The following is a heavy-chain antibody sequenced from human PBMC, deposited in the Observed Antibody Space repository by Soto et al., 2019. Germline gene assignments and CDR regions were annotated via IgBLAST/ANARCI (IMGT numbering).Heavy chain of an antibody. CDR3: ARHWDSGYDSYFDY. D-gene: IGHD5-12*01. Sequence: PSQTLTLTCTVSGGSISSSSYYWSWNRQPPGKGLEWIGSIYYSGSTYYNPSLKSRVTISGDTSKNQFSLKLNSVTAADTAVYYCARHWDSGYDSYFDYWGQGTLVTVSS. CDR2: IYYSGST. J-gene: IGHJ4*02. CDR1: GGSISSSSYY. V-gene: IGHV4-39*01.